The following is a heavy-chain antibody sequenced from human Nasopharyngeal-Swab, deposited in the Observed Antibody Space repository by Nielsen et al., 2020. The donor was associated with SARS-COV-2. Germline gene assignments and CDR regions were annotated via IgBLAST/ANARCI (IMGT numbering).Heavy chain of an antibody. CDR1: GFTFSDYY. D-gene: IGHD7-27*01. CDR3: ARTDPGVPS. V-gene: IGHV3-11*01. J-gene: IGHJ4*02. Sequence: GESLKISCVASGFTFSDYYMTWIRQAPGKGLEWVSYISGSGGNIYYTDSVEGRFTISRDNAKNSLYLQMNSLRAEDTAVYYCARTDPGVPSWGQGTLVTVSS. CDR2: ISGSGGNI.